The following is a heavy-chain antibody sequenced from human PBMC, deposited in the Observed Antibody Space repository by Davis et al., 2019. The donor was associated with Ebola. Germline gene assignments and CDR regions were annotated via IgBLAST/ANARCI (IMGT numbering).Heavy chain of an antibody. D-gene: IGHD2-21*02. CDR1: GFIFNDYA. V-gene: IGHV3-23*01. CDR3: VRDPALVVTGGGWFFGL. Sequence: GGSLRLSCAASGFIFNDYAMSWVRQAPGKGLEWVSSISGSGGTTYYADSVEGRFTISRDNSRHTVFLQMNSLRAEDTAVYYCVRDPALVVTGGGWFFGLWGRGTLVTVSS. J-gene: IGHJ2*01. CDR2: ISGSGGTT.